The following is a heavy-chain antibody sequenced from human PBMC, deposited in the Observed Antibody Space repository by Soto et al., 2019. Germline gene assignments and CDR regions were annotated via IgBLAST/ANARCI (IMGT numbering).Heavy chain of an antibody. CDR3: ARGTPVTIFGVVIGYYYGMDV. V-gene: IGHV4-34*01. Sequence: SETLSLTCAVYGGSFSGYYWSWIRQPPGKGPEWIGEINHSGSTNYNPSLKSRVTISVDPSKNQFSLKLSSVTAADTAVYYCARGTPVTIFGVVIGYYYGMDVWGQGTTVTVSS. CDR2: INHSGST. D-gene: IGHD3-3*01. J-gene: IGHJ6*02. CDR1: GGSFSGYY.